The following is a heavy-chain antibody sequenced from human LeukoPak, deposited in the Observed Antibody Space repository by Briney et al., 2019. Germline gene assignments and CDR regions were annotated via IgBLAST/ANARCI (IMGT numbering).Heavy chain of an antibody. J-gene: IGHJ3*02. CDR3: AKVTYYYDSSGYYADAFDI. Sequence: GGSLRLSCAASGFTFSSYAMSWVRQAPGKGVEWVSAISGSGGSKYYADSVKGRFTISRDNSKNTLYLQMNSLRAEDTAVYYCAKVTYYYDSSGYYADAFDIWGQGTMVTVSP. V-gene: IGHV3-23*01. CDR1: GFTFSSYA. CDR2: ISGSGGSK. D-gene: IGHD3-22*01.